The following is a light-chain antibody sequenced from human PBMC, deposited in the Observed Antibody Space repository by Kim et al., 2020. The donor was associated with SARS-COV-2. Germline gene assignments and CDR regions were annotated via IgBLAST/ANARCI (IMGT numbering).Light chain of an antibody. V-gene: IGKV1-27*01. Sequence: DIQMTQSPSSLSASVGDRVTITCRASQGISDHLAWYQQKPGKIPELPIYAVSTLQSGVPSRFSGSGSGTDFTLTISSLQPEDVATYYCQKYNVGPLTFGGGTKVDIK. CDR3: QKYNVGPLT. J-gene: IGKJ4*01. CDR2: AVS. CDR1: QGISDH.